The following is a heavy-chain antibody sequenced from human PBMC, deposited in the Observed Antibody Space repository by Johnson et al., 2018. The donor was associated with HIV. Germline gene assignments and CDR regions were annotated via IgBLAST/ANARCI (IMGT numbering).Heavy chain of an antibody. Sequence: VQLVESGGGVVQPGRSLRLSCAVSGFTFSDYGMHWVRQAPGKGLEWVAVISYDGRYKYYADSVKGRFTISRDNSKNTLYLQMNSLRPEATAVYYCVKDLGGGMGYDKDAFDIWGQGTMVTVSS. CDR3: VKDLGGGMGYDKDAFDI. D-gene: IGHD3-22*01. CDR2: ISYDGRYK. J-gene: IGHJ3*02. CDR1: GFTFSDYG. V-gene: IGHV3-30*18.